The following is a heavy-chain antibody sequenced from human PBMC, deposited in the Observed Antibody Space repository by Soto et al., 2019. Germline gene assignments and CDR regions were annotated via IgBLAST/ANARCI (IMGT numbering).Heavy chain of an antibody. D-gene: IGHD4-17*01. J-gene: IGHJ4*02. CDR1: GFTFNTYS. Sequence: QVQLEESGGGVVQPGRSLRLSCEASGFTFNTYSMHWVRQPPGKGLEWLAAIWYDGTQKYYADSVKGRFIISRDNSKKTLDLEMNSLRAEDTAVYYWARAGGTTVTGLWHFDSWGQGTLVTVSS. V-gene: IGHV3-33*01. CDR3: ARAGGTTVTGLWHFDS. CDR2: IWYDGTQK.